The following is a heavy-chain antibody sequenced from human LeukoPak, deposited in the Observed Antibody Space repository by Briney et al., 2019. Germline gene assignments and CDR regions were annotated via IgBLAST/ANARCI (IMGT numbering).Heavy chain of an antibody. J-gene: IGHJ4*02. V-gene: IGHV1-69*01. Sequence: GSSVKVSCKASGGTFSSYAIIWVRQAPGQGLEWMGGIIPIFGTANYARKFQGRVTITADESTSTAYMELSSLRSEDTAVYYCATSVDTAMGQGDYWGQGTLVTVSS. D-gene: IGHD5-18*01. CDR3: ATSVDTAMGQGDY. CDR2: IIPIFGTA. CDR1: GGTFSSYA.